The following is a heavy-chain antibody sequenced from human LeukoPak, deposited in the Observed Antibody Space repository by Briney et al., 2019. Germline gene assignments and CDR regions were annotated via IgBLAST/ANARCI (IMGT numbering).Heavy chain of an antibody. CDR3: AKDLWIAARYFDY. CDR2: ISGSGGST. D-gene: IGHD6-6*01. Sequence: GGSLRLSCAASGFTFSSYGMHWVRQAPGKGLEWVSAISGSGGSTYYADSVKGRFAISRDNSKNTLYLQMNSLRAEDTAVYYCAKDLWIAARYFDYWGQGTLVTVSS. CDR1: GFTFSSYG. V-gene: IGHV3-23*01. J-gene: IGHJ4*02.